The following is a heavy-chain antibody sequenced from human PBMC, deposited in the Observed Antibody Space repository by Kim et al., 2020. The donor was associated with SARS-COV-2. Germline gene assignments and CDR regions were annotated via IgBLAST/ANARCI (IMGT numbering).Heavy chain of an antibody. D-gene: IGHD2-21*02. CDR3: ARGGRGDHFYNGMDV. J-gene: IGHJ6*02. CDR2: IGAYNGMS. V-gene: IGHV1-18*01. CDR1: GYTIAAYG. Sequence: ASVKVSCKASGYTIAAYGISWVRQARGQGLEWMGGIGAYNGMSDYGQTFHDRITMTTDISSSTAYLEVRSLRSDDTAIYYCARGGRGDHFYNGMDVWGQGTAVIVSS.